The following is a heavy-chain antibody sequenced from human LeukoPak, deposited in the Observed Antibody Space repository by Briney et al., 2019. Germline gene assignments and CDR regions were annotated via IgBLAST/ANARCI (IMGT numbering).Heavy chain of an antibody. J-gene: IGHJ3*02. Sequence: ASVKVSCKASGYTFTGYYMHWVRQAPGQGREWMGWISPKSGGTNYAQRFQGRVTMTRDTSISTAYMELSRLRSDDTAVYYCARDGSAAGAPNAFDIWGQGTMVTVSS. CDR2: ISPKSGGT. CDR1: GYTFTGYY. V-gene: IGHV1-2*02. CDR3: ARDGSAAGAPNAFDI. D-gene: IGHD6-13*01.